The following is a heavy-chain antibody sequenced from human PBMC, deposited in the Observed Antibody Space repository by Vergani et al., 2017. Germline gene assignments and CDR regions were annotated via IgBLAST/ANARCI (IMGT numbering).Heavy chain of an antibody. V-gene: IGHV4-59*01. Sequence: QVQLQESGPGLVKPSETLSLTCTVSGGSITNNFWSWIRRPPGKGLEWIGYIHHSGATNSKSSLRSRVSISIDTSKSSFSLRLSSVTTADTAMYYLARDTFHFDSENYDDVFDSWCQGTMVIVSS. CDR2: IHHSGAT. CDR3: ARDTFHFDSENYDDVFDS. D-gene: IGHD3-16*01. CDR1: GGSITNNF. J-gene: IGHJ3*02.